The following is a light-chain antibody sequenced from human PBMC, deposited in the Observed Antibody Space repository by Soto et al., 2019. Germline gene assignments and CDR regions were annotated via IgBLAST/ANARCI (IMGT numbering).Light chain of an antibody. CDR2: DAS. J-gene: IGKJ5*01. CDR1: QSISSY. V-gene: IGKV1-39*01. Sequence: DIQLTQSPSSLSASVGDRVTITCRASQSISSYLNWYQQKPGKAPKLLIYDASSLESGVPSRFSGSGSGTHFTLTISSLQPEDFGTYYCQQTDSFPITFGQGTRLEIK. CDR3: QQTDSFPIT.